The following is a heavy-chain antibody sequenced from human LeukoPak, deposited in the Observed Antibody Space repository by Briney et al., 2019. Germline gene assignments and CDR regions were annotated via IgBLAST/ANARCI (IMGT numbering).Heavy chain of an antibody. CDR3: VRSLKSVVVLSPFDY. J-gene: IGHJ4*02. CDR2: IIGSGVST. Sequence: GGSLRLSCATSGFTFSNFAMHWVRQAPRRGLEWVSSIIGSGVSTYYADSVKGRFTIARDTSKSTVSLQMNSLRADDTAVYYCVRSLKSVVVLSPFDYWGQGTPVTVSS. V-gene: IGHV3-23*01. D-gene: IGHD2-15*01. CDR1: GFTFSNFA.